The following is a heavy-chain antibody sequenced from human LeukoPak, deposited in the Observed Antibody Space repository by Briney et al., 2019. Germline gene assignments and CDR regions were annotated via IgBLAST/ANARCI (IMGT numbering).Heavy chain of an antibody. CDR2: VYHSGPT. D-gene: IGHD4-17*01. Sequence: SETLSLTCSVSGGSINTDYWNWIRQPPGKGLEWIGYVYHSGPTNYNPSLRSRVTISIDKSKKHFSLKLISVTAADTAVYYCARGVTTKAFDIWGQGTMVTVSS. CDR3: ARGVTTKAFDI. J-gene: IGHJ3*02. V-gene: IGHV4-59*12. CDR1: GGSINTDY.